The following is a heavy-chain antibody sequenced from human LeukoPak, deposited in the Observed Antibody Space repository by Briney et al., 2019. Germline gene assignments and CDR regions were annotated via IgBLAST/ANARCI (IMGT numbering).Heavy chain of an antibody. CDR3: ARAPLNYYDSSVYYGMDV. D-gene: IGHD3-22*01. Sequence: GGSLRLSCAASGFTFSSYWMHWVRQAPGKGLVWVSRLNSDGSSTSYADSVKGRFTISRDNAKNTLYLQMNSLRAEDTAVYYCARAPLNYYDSSVYYGMDVWGQGTTVTVSS. CDR1: GFTFSSYW. CDR2: LNSDGSST. V-gene: IGHV3-74*01. J-gene: IGHJ6*02.